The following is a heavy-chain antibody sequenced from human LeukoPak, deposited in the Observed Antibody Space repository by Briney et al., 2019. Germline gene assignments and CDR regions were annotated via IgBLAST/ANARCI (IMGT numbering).Heavy chain of an antibody. V-gene: IGHV3-21*01. Sequence: GGSLRLSCAASGFTFSSYSMNWVRQAPGKGLEWVSSISSSSSYIYYADSVKGRFTISRDNAKNSLYLQMNSLRAEDTAVYYCAREGRGYSSSANYYYYYYMDVWGEGTTVTVSS. J-gene: IGHJ6*03. CDR3: AREGRGYSSSANYYYYYYMDV. CDR2: ISSSSSYI. D-gene: IGHD6-6*01. CDR1: GFTFSSYS.